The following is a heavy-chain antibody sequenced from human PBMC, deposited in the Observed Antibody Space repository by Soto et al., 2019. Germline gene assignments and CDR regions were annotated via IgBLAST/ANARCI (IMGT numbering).Heavy chain of an antibody. V-gene: IGHV1-69*01. J-gene: IGHJ4*01. CDR1: GGAFSSYA. Sequence: QVQLVQSGAEVKKPGSSVKVSCKASGGAFSSYAISWVRQAPGQGLEWMGGIIPICGTANYAQKFQVRVEITAHASKSTANMELSSLRSEDTAVYYCARTIPLYRPGYFDYWGQGTLVTVSS. CDR3: ARTIPLYRPGYFDY. CDR2: IIPICGTA. D-gene: IGHD2-8*01.